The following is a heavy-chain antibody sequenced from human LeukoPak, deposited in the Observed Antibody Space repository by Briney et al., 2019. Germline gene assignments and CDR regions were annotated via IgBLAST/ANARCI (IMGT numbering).Heavy chain of an antibody. J-gene: IGHJ5*02. CDR1: GFTFSSYA. CDR3: ARDYRTGRLDP. CDR2: ISYDGSNK. D-gene: IGHD4-11*01. Sequence: GGSLRLSCAASGFTFSSYAMHWVRQAPGKGLEWVAVISYDGSNKYYADSVKGRFTISRDNSKNTLYLQMNSLRAEDTAVYYCARDYRTGRLDPWGQGTLVTVSS. V-gene: IGHV3-30*14.